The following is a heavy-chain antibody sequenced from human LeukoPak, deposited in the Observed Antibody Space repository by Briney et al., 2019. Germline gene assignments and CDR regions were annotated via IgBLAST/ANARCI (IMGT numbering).Heavy chain of an antibody. Sequence: GGSLRLSCAASGFTFSSYGMHWVRQAPGKGLEWVAVISYDGSNKYYADSVKGRFTISRDNSKNTLYLQMNSLRAEDTAVYYGAKVGQWLVNQRGGFDYGGRGTLVTVS. CDR1: GFTFSSYG. J-gene: IGHJ4*02. CDR2: ISYDGSNK. D-gene: IGHD6-19*01. CDR3: AKVGQWLVNQRGGFDY. V-gene: IGHV3-30*18.